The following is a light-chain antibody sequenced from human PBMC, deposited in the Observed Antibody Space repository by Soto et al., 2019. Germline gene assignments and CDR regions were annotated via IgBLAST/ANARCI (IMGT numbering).Light chain of an antibody. CDR2: AAS. Sequence: DIQMTQSPSSLSASLGGRVTITCRASQSISTYLNWYQQKPGKAPKLLIYAASSLQSGVPSRFSGSGSGTDFTLTISSLQPEDFATYYCQQSYSTPRTFGQGTKVELK. CDR3: QQSYSTPRT. J-gene: IGKJ1*01. CDR1: QSISTY. V-gene: IGKV1-39*01.